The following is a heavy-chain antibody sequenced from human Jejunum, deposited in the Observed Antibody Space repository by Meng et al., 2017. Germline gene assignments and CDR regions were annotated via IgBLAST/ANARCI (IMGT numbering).Heavy chain of an antibody. CDR3: AKDIVVAPAFHGFDI. Sequence: SLKISCAASGFKFDDYAMHWVRQVPGKGLEWVSGISWHSSGIGYGDSVRGRFTISRDNAKNSLYLQMNSLRPEDTAFYYCAKDIVVAPAFHGFDIWGQG. D-gene: IGHD1-26*01. CDR2: ISWHSSGI. J-gene: IGHJ3*02. V-gene: IGHV3-9*01. CDR1: GFKFDDYA.